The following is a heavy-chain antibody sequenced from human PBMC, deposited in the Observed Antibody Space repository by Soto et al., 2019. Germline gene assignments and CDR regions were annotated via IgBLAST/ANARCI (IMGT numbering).Heavy chain of an antibody. CDR2: INPSGGST. CDR3: ARGYDSSDDLLEY. J-gene: IGHJ4*02. V-gene: IGHV1-46*01. D-gene: IGHD3-22*01. CDR1: GGTFSGCA. Sequence: ASVKGSCKAGGGTFSGCAMIWVRQAPGQGLEWMGIINPSGGSTSYAQKFQGRVTMTRDTSTSTVYMELSSLRSEDTAVYYCARGYDSSDDLLEYWGQGNLVTVSS.